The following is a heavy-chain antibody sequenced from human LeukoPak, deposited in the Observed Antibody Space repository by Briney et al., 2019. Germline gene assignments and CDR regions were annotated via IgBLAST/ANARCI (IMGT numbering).Heavy chain of an antibody. CDR3: AKDRSSWYYPFDY. Sequence: GGSLGLSCAASGFTFSSYAMSWVRQAPGKGLEWVSVISGGGHNTYYADSVKGRFTISRDNSRNTLYLQMDSLRAEDTAVYYCAKDRSSWYYPFDYWGQGTLVTVSS. V-gene: IGHV3-23*01. CDR1: GFTFSSYA. D-gene: IGHD6-13*01. CDR2: ISGGGHNT. J-gene: IGHJ4*02.